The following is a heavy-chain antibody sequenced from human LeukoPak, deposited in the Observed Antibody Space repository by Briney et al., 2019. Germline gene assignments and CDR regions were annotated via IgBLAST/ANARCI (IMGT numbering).Heavy chain of an antibody. D-gene: IGHD6-19*01. J-gene: IGHJ4*02. V-gene: IGHV1-46*01. CDR3: ARAYGSIAVAGTGSGYFDY. CDR2: INPSGGST. CDR1: GYTFTSYY. Sequence: ASVKVSCKASGYTFTSYYMHWVRQAPGQGLEWMGIINPSGGSTSYAQKFQGRVTMTRDTSTSTVYMELSSLRSEDTAVYYCARAYGSIAVAGTGSGYFDYWGQGTLVTVSS.